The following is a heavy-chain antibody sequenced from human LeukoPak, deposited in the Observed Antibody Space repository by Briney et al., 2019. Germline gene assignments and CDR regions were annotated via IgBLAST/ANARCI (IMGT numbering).Heavy chain of an antibody. CDR2: ISSRSFTI. J-gene: IGHJ3*02. D-gene: IGHD6-19*01. Sequence: GGTLRLSCAASGFTFSAYSMNWVRQASGKGLDWDSYISSRSFTIYYADSVKGRFTISRDNAKNSLYLEMNSLRDEDTAVYYCARSVIAVAGYDAFDIWGQGTVVTVSS. V-gene: IGHV3-48*02. CDR1: GFTFSAYS. CDR3: ARSVIAVAGYDAFDI.